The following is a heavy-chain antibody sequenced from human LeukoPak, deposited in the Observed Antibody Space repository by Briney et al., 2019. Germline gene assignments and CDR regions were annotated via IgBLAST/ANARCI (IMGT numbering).Heavy chain of an antibody. CDR1: RFPISSFW. V-gene: IGHV3-74*01. J-gene: IGHJ6*02. CDR3: MRDWRYYGMDV. Sequence: GESLRLSCAASRFPISSFWMHWVRQVPGKGLVWVSRNKGDGTSSSYADSVKGRFTISRDNAKNTIYLQLNSLRVDDTAVYYCMRDWRYYGMDVWGQGTTVTVSS. D-gene: IGHD1-1*01. CDR2: NKGDGTSS.